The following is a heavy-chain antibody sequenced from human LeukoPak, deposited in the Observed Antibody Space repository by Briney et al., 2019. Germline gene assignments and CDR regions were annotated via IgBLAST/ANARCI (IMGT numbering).Heavy chain of an antibody. CDR2: IRNDGLTQ. D-gene: IGHD4-17*01. Sequence: GGSLELSCAASGFTFSSRWMGWVRQAPGKGLEWVANIRNDGLTQYYLDSVKGRFTISRDNAKDSLSLQMNSLRAEDTAVYFCERHGDYCFDLWGQGTLVTVSS. CDR3: ERHGDYCFDL. CDR1: GFTFSSRW. J-gene: IGHJ4*02. V-gene: IGHV3-7*01.